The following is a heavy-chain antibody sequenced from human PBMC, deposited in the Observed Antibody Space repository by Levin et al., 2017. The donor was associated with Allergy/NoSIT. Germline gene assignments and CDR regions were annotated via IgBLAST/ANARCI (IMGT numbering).Heavy chain of an antibody. V-gene: IGHV3-33*01. Sequence: GGSLRLSCAASGFTFSTYGVHWVRQPPGKGLEWVAVISYDGSNKYYADSVKGRFSISRDNSKNTLYLQMTSLGADDTAVFYCAREPRGASSWPNVDHWGQGALVTVSS. D-gene: IGHD6-13*01. J-gene: IGHJ4*02. CDR1: GFTFSTYG. CDR2: ISYDGSNK. CDR3: AREPRGASSWPNVDH.